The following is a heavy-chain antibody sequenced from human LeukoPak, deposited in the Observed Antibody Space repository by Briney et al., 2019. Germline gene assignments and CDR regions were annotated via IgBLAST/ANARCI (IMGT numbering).Heavy chain of an antibody. J-gene: IGHJ1*01. CDR3: ARVERYHEYFQD. D-gene: IGHD3-3*01. CDR2: IYYSGST. CDR1: GGSISSGHYS. Sequence: SETLSLTCTVCGGSISSGHYSWSWIRQHPGKGLEWIGSIYYSGSTYSNPSLKSRLTISEDKSKNQFSLKLSSVTAADTAAYFCARVERYHEYFQDWGQATLVIVSS. V-gene: IGHV4-31*03.